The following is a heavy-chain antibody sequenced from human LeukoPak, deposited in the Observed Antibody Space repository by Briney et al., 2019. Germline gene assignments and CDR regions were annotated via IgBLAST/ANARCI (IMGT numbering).Heavy chain of an antibody. D-gene: IGHD3-22*01. Sequence: SETLSLTCTVSGGSISSYYWSWIRQPAGKGLESIGHISTSGSTNYNPSLKSRVTMSVDTSKNQFSLKLSSVTAADTAVYYCARLSLEDSSGYYFDYWGQGTLVTVSS. J-gene: IGHJ4*02. CDR2: ISTSGST. CDR3: ARLSLEDSSGYYFDY. CDR1: GGSISSYY. V-gene: IGHV4-4*07.